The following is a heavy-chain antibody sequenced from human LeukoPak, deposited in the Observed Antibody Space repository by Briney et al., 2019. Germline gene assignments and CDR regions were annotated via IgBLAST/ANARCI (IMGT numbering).Heavy chain of an antibody. Sequence: PSETLSLACSVSSYSVSSSDYYWGWIRQSPRTGLEWIGDVFYNGKTNYNPSLRSRVTISIDTSRDQFSLRLTSVTAADTAVYYCARIFDSWGQGTLVTVSS. J-gene: IGHJ4*02. CDR3: ARIFDS. CDR2: VFYNGKT. CDR1: SYSVSSSDYY. V-gene: IGHV4-39*07.